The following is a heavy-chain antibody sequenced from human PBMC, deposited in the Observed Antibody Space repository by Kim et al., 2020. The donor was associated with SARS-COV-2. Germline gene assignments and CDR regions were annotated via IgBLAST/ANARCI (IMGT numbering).Heavy chain of an antibody. CDR3: ARGAMVLYYYYYMDV. J-gene: IGHJ6*03. D-gene: IGHD5-18*01. Sequence: QKFQGRVTITRDTSASTAYMELSSLRSEDTAVYYCARGAMVLYYYYYMDVWGKGTTVTVSS. V-gene: IGHV1-3*01.